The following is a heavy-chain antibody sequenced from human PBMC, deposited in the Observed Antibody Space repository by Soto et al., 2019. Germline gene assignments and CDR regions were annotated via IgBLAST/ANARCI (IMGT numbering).Heavy chain of an antibody. CDR3: ARGYCVSSSCHSLDS. V-gene: IGHV1-69*14. D-gene: IGHD1-26*01. Sequence: QVHLVQSGAEVKTPGSSVTVSCKASGDTFTPYAISWVRQAPGQGLEWMGGIIPIAGTPTYAQKFHGRVTITEDRSTSTTSMDLSRLTSEDTAVYYCARGYCVSSSCHSLDSWGQGTPVTVSS. J-gene: IGHJ4*02. CDR1: GDTFTPYA. CDR2: IIPIAGTP.